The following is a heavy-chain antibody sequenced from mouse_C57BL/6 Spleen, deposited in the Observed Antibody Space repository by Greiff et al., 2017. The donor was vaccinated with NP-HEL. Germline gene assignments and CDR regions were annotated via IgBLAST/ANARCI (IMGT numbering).Heavy chain of an antibody. D-gene: IGHD1-1*01. V-gene: IGHV1-80*01. CDR1: GYAFSSYW. CDR2: IYPGDGDT. J-gene: IGHJ1*03. Sequence: QVQLQQSGAELVKPGASVKISCKASGYAFSSYWMNWVKQRPGRGLEWIGQIYPGDGDTNYNGKFKGKATLTADKSSSTAYMQLSSLTSEDSAVYSCARWSDGGSYWYFDVWGTGTTVTVSS. CDR3: ARWSDGGSYWYFDV.